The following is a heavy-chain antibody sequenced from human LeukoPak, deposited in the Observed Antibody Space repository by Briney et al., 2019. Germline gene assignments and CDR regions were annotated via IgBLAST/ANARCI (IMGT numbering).Heavy chain of an antibody. CDR3: ARVNGYCSSISCFLDY. Sequence: VASVKVSCKPSGGTFSSHVISWVRQAPGQGLEWMGGIIPIFGTANYAQKFQGRVTITADKFTNKVYMELSSLRSDDTAIYFCARVNGYCSSISCFLDYWGQGTLVTVSS. J-gene: IGHJ4*02. CDR1: GGTFSSHV. CDR2: IIPIFGTA. D-gene: IGHD2-2*01. V-gene: IGHV1-69*06.